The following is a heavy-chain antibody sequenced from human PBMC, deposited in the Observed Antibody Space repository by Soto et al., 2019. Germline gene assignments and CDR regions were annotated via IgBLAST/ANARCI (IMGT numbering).Heavy chain of an antibody. CDR3: ARDGNHGSGRFFDY. V-gene: IGHV3-21*01. J-gene: IGHJ4*02. D-gene: IGHD3-10*01. Sequence: PGGSLRLSCAASGFSFSTYSVNWVRQAPGKGLEWVSSISDTSGNIHYADSMKGRVTISRDNAKKLVYLQMNSLRVDDTAVYFCARDGNHGSGRFFDYWGQGTLVTVSS. CDR2: ISDTSGNI. CDR1: GFSFSTYS.